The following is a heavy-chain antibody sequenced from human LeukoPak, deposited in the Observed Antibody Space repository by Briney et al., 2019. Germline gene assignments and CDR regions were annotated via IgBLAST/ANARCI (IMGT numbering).Heavy chain of an antibody. D-gene: IGHD4-17*01. V-gene: IGHV3-21*06. CDR3: ARDDYGDLYYFDY. CDR2: ISSSSSYI. Sequence: PGGSLRLSCAASGLTFVSYAMSWVRQAPGKGLEWVSFISSSSSYIYYADSVKGRFTISRDNAKNSLYLQMNSLRAEDTAVYYCARDDYGDLYYFDYWGQGTLVTVSS. CDR1: GLTFVSYA. J-gene: IGHJ4*02.